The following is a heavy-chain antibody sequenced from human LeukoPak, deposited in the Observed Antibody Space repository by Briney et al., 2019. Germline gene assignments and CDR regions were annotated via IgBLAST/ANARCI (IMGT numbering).Heavy chain of an antibody. J-gene: IGHJ4*02. V-gene: IGHV1-46*01. CDR2: INPSGGST. CDR3: ARDRRSYYDSSGYTPFDY. D-gene: IGHD3-22*01. CDR1: GYTFTSYY. Sequence: ASVKVSCKASGYTFTSYYMHWVRQAPGQGLEWMGIINPSGGSTSYAQKFQGRVTMTRDTSKSTVYMELSSLRSEDTAVYYCARDRRSYYDSSGYTPFDYWGQGTLVTVSS.